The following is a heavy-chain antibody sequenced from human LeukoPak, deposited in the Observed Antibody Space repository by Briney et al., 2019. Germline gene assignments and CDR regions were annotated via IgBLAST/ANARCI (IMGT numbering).Heavy chain of an antibody. CDR2: ISYSGTT. CDR1: GGSISSTSYY. D-gene: IGHD2-2*01. V-gene: IGHV4-39*07. Sequence: SETLSLTCTVSGGSISSTSYYWGWIRQPPGKGLEWIGSISYSGTTYYNPSLKSRVTISVDTSKNQFSLKLSSVTAADTAVYYCARVVPAASEPGNSGIARFDPWGQGTLVTVSS. J-gene: IGHJ5*02. CDR3: ARVVPAASEPGNSGIARFDP.